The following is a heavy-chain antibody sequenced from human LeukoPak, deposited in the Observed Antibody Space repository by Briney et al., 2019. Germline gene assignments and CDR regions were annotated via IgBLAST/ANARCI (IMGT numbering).Heavy chain of an antibody. D-gene: IGHD3-10*01. J-gene: IGHJ3*02. CDR1: GYTFTSYG. CDR2: ISAYNGNT. Sequence: ASVKVSCKASGYTFTSYGISWARQAPGQGLEWMGWISAYNGNTNYAQKLQGRVTMTTDTSTSTAYMELRSLRSDDTAVYYCAGSIFGSGVEDAFDIWGRGTMVTVSS. V-gene: IGHV1-18*01. CDR3: AGSIFGSGVEDAFDI.